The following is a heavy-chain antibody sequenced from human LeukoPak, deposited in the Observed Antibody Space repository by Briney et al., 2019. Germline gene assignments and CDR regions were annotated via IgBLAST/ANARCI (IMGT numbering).Heavy chain of an antibody. CDR3: ARSGVSSSLDY. CDR1: GFSISNYA. Sequence: GSLRLSCAASGFSISNYAMSWVRQAPGKGLEWVSSISSSSSYIYYADSVKGRFTISRDNAKNSLYLQMNSLRAEDTAVYYCARSGVSSSLDYWGQGTLVTVSS. J-gene: IGHJ4*02. D-gene: IGHD6-13*01. V-gene: IGHV3-21*01. CDR2: ISSSSSYI.